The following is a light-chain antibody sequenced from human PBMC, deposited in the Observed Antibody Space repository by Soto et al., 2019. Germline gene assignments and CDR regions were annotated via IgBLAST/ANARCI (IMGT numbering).Light chain of an antibody. CDR3: QPYDRSLGGAV. V-gene: IGLV1-40*01. CDR1: SSNIGAGYD. Sequence: QSVLTQPPSVSGAPGQRVTISCTGSSSNIGAGYDVHWYQQLPGTAPKLLIYDNSNRPSGVPDRFSGSKSGTSASLAITGRQAGGGAVFSAQPYDRSLGGAVFGGGPRLPAL. CDR2: DNS. J-gene: IGLJ7*02.